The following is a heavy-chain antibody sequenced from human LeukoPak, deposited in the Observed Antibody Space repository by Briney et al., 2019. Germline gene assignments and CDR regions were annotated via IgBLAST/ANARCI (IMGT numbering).Heavy chain of an antibody. Sequence: SSETLSLTCTVSVGSLNSSNYYCGSIPQPPGKGLEWNGSIYYSGSTYYNPSLKSRVPISVDTSKSQFSLKLSSVTAADTAVYYCAGQGGYYDYVWGSYRPNWFDPWGQGTLVTVSS. CDR2: IYYSGST. CDR3: AGQGGYYDYVWGSYRPNWFDP. J-gene: IGHJ5*02. D-gene: IGHD3-16*02. V-gene: IGHV4-39*01. CDR1: VGSLNSSNYY.